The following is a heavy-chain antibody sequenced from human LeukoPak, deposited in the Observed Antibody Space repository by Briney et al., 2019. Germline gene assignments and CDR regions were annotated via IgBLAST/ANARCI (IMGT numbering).Heavy chain of an antibody. CDR1: GFTVSSNY. J-gene: IGHJ4*02. CDR3: ARGPSPGYCSSTSCLQNNDY. D-gene: IGHD2-2*01. Sequence: GGSLRLSCAASGFTVSSNYMSWVRQAPGKGLEWVSVIYSGGSTYYADSVKGRFTISRDNSKNTLYLQMNSLRAEDTAAYYCARGPSPGYCSSTSCLQNNDYWGQGTLVTVSS. V-gene: IGHV3-53*01. CDR2: IYSGGST.